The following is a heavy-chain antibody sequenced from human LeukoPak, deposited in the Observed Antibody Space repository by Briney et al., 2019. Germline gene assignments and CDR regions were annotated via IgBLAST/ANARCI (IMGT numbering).Heavy chain of an antibody. J-gene: IGHJ4*02. CDR2: ISGSGGST. CDR1: GFTFSSYA. Sequence: GGSLRLSCAASGFTFSSYAMSWVRQAPGKGLEWVSAISGSGGSTYYADSVKGRFTISRDNSKNTLYLQMNSLRAEDTAVYYCAKERLLGFGELLAHFDYWGQGTLVTVSS. CDR3: AKERLLGFGELLAHFDY. V-gene: IGHV3-23*01. D-gene: IGHD3-10*01.